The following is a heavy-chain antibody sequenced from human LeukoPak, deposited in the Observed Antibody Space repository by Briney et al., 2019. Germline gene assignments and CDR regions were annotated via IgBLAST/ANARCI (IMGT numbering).Heavy chain of an antibody. D-gene: IGHD6-13*01. Sequence: SETLSLTCTVSGGSISSSRYYWGWIRQAPGKGLEWIGSIYYSGSTYYNPSLKSRVTISEDTSKNQFSLKLSSVTAADTAVYYCARQGRPAALDYWGQGTLVTVSS. CDR1: GGSISSSRYY. V-gene: IGHV4-39*01. CDR3: ARQGRPAALDY. J-gene: IGHJ4*02. CDR2: IYYSGST.